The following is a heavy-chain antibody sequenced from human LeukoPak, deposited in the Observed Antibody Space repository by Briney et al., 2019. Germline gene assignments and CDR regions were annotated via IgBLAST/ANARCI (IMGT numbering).Heavy chain of an antibody. Sequence: YWNWIRQPPGRGLEWIGEINHRGGTGYNPSLKSRVTMSVDTSKNVFSLKLTSVTAADTAVYYCVRAYYYDSSAAIDYWGQGILVTVSS. CDR3: VRAYYYDSSAAIDY. CDR1: Y. J-gene: IGHJ4*02. D-gene: IGHD3-22*01. V-gene: IGHV4-34*01. CDR2: INHRGGT.